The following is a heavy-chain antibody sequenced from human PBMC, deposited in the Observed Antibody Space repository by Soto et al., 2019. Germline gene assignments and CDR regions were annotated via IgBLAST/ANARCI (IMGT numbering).Heavy chain of an antibody. CDR3: AREVYDSSGYWPGDYFDY. CDR1: GGSISSGGYY. CDR2: IYYSGST. D-gene: IGHD3-22*01. V-gene: IGHV4-31*03. Sequence: QVQLQESGPGLVKPSQTLSLTCTVSGGSISSGGYYWSWIRQHPGKGLEWIGYIYYSGSTYYNQSLKSRVTISVDTSKNQFSLKLSSVTAADTAVYYCAREVYDSSGYWPGDYFDYWGQGTLVTVSS. J-gene: IGHJ4*02.